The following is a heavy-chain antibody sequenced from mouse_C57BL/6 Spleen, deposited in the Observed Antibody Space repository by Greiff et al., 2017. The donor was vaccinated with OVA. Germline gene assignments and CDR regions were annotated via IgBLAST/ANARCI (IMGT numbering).Heavy chain of an antibody. Sequence: DVMLVESGGDLVKPGGSLKLSCAASGFTFSSYGMSWVRQTPDKRLEWVATISSGGSYTYYPDSVKGRSTISIDNAKNTLYLQMSSLKSEDTAIYYCARQTYGNYVEAMDYWGQGTSVTVSS. V-gene: IGHV5-6*02. D-gene: IGHD2-10*02. CDR1: GFTFSSYG. CDR2: ISSGGSYT. CDR3: ARQTYGNYVEAMDY. J-gene: IGHJ4*01.